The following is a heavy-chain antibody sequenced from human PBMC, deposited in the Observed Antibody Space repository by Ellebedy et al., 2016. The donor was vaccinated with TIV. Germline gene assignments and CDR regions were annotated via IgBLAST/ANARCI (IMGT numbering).Heavy chain of an antibody. J-gene: IGHJ4*02. D-gene: IGHD4-17*01. CDR2: IYYSGST. CDR3: ARRVREDGDYGGNFDY. CDR1: GGSISSSSYY. V-gene: IGHV4-39*01. Sequence: GSLRLSXTVSGGSISSSSYYWGWIRQPPGKGLEWIGSIYYSGSTYYNPSLKSRVTISVDTSKNQFSLKLSSVTAADTAVYYCARRVREDGDYGGNFDYWGQGTLVTVSS.